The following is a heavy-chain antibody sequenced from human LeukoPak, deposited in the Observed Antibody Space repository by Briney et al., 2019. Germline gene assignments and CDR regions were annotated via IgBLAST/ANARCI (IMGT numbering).Heavy chain of an antibody. CDR3: ARGATDDSNDFYGLDV. V-gene: IGHV3-7*03. CDR1: GFTFNRCW. Sequence: GGSLRLSCVVSGFTFNRCWMNWVRQAPGKGLEWVANIQQVANRKYYVDSVKGRFTISRGNDRNSVYLQMNSLRVEDTAVYYCARGATDDSNDFYGLDVWGQGTTVTVSS. J-gene: IGHJ6*02. CDR2: IQQVANRK. D-gene: IGHD4-11*01.